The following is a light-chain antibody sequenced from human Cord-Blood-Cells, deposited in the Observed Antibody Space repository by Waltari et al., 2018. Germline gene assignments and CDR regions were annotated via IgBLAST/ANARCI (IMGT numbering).Light chain of an antibody. CDR1: KSISSY. J-gene: IGKJ2*01. CDR3: QQSYSTPYT. V-gene: IGKV1-39*01. Sequence: DIQMNQSPSSLSESVGDRVTITCRASKSISSYLNWYQQKPGKAPKLLIYAASSLQSGVPSRFSGSGSGTDFTLTISSLQPEDFATYYCQQSYSTPYTFGQGTKLEIK. CDR2: AAS.